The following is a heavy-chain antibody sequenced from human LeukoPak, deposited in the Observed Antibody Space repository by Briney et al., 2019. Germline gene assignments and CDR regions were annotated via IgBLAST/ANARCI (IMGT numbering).Heavy chain of an antibody. D-gene: IGHD3-9*01. V-gene: IGHV1-69*13. CDR2: IIPIFGTA. J-gene: IGHJ4*02. CDR3: ARAGRAYYDILAGYYCFDY. CDR1: GGTFSSYA. Sequence: ASVKVSCKASGGTFSSYAISWVRQAPGQGLEWMGGIIPIFGTANYAQKFQGRVTITADESTSTASVELSSLRSEDTAVYYCARAGRAYYDILAGYYCFDYWGQGTLVTVSS.